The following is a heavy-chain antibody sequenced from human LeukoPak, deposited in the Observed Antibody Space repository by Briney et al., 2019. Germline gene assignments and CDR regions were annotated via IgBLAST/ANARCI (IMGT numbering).Heavy chain of an antibody. CDR2: ISDSGGST. D-gene: IGHD3-22*01. V-gene: IGHV3-23*01. J-gene: IGHJ4*02. CDR1: GITLSNYG. Sequence: GSLRLSCAVSGITLSNYGMSWVRQAPGKGLEWVAGISDSGGSTNYADSVKGRFTISRDNPKNTLYLQMNSLRAEDTAVYFCAKRGVVIRVILVGFHKEAYYFDSWGQGALVTVST. CDR3: AKRGVVIRVILVGFHKEAYYFDS.